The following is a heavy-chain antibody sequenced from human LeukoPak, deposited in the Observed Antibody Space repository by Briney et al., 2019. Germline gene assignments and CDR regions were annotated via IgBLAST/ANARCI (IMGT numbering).Heavy chain of an antibody. CDR3: TTASDYGAFDH. D-gene: IGHD4-17*01. Sequence: GGSLRLSCAASGFSFNYASMTWVRQAPGKGLEWVGSIKRKTDDGTTDYAAPVKGRFTISRDDSKSTLYLQMDSLRTDDTAVYYCTTASDYGAFDHWGQGTLVTVSS. CDR2: IKRKTDDGTT. V-gene: IGHV3-15*01. J-gene: IGHJ4*02. CDR1: GFSFNYAS.